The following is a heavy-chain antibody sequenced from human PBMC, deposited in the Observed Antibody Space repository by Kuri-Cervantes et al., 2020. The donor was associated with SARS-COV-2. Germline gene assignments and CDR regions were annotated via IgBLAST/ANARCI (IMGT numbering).Heavy chain of an antibody. CDR1: GGSISSHY. Sequence: SEPLSLTCTVSGGSISSHYWSWIRQPPGKGLEWIGYIYYSGSTNYNPSLKSRVTISVDTSKNQFSLKLSSVTAADPAVYYCVRAPSRGQWLVKYYFDYWGQGTLVTVSS. J-gene: IGHJ4*02. CDR3: VRAPSRGQWLVKYYFDY. CDR2: IYYSGST. D-gene: IGHD6-19*01. V-gene: IGHV4-59*11.